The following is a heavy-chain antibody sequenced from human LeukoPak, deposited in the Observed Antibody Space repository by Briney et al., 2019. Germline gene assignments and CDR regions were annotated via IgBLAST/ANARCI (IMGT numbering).Heavy chain of an antibody. CDR3: ARARRIVGAXDFDY. J-gene: IGHJ4*01. D-gene: IGHD1-26*01. V-gene: IGHV1-69*13. Sequence: SVKVSCKASGGTFSSYAISWVRQAPGQGLEWMGGIIPIFGTANYAQKFQGRVTITADESTSTAYMELSSLRSEDTAVYYCARARRIVGAXDFDYWGXXTXXXXSS. CDR2: IIPIFGTA. CDR1: GGTFSSYA.